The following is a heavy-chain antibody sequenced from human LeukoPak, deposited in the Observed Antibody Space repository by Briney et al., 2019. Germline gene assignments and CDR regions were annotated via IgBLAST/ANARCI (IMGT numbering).Heavy chain of an antibody. CDR1: GFTFSSFG. D-gene: IGHD6-13*01. J-gene: IGHJ4*02. Sequence: GGSLRLSCAASGFTFSSFGLHWVRQAPGKGLEWVAVIWYDGSNKYYADSVKGRFTVSRDNSKNTLYLQMSSLRAEDAALYYCARDSSPGIAAASFDYWGQGTLVIVSS. V-gene: IGHV3-33*08. CDR2: IWYDGSNK. CDR3: ARDSSPGIAAASFDY.